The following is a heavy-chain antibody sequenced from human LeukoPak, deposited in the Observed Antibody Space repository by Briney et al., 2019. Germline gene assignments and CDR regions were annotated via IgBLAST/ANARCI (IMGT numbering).Heavy chain of an antibody. CDR2: ISASGDST. V-gene: IGHV3-23*01. Sequence: GSLRLSCAASGFTFSSYAMSWVRQAPGKGLEWVAGISASGDSTYYAASVGGRFTISRDNYRNTLDLQMNSLRDEDTAVYYCAKDGGYYDFDYWGQGTLVTVSS. CDR1: GFTFSSYA. J-gene: IGHJ4*02. D-gene: IGHD3-22*01. CDR3: AKDGGYYDFDY.